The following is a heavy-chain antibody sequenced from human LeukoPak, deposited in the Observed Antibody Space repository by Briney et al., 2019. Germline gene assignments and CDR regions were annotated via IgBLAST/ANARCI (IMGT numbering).Heavy chain of an antibody. D-gene: IGHD4-17*01. V-gene: IGHV3-53*01. Sequence: EGSLRLSCAASGFTVSNNYMSWVRQAPGKGLEWVSIIYNGGSTYYTDAVKGRFTISRDNSKNTLYLQMNSLRAEDTAVYYCARAVLNDYAASWGQGTLVTVSS. CDR3: ARAVLNDYAAS. CDR2: IYNGGST. J-gene: IGHJ4*02. CDR1: GFTVSNNY.